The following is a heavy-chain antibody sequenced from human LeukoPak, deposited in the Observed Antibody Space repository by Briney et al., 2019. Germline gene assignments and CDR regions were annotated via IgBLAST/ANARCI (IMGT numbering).Heavy chain of an antibody. J-gene: IGHJ4*02. V-gene: IGHV3-23*01. CDR3: ARDYDYDSSGYSSD. CDR2: VSGGADNS. D-gene: IGHD3-22*01. Sequence: GGSLRLSCESSGFRFRLHSMTWVRQAAGKGLEWVSSVSGGADNSYYADSVKGRFTVSRDYSKNTLYLKMNSLRAEDTAVYYCARDYDYDSSGYSSDWGQGTLVTVSS. CDR1: GFRFRLHS.